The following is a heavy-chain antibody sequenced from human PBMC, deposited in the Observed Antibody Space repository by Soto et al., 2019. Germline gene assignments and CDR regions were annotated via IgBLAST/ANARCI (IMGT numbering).Heavy chain of an antibody. J-gene: IGHJ5*02. CDR3: ARLGIAAAGNPGP. CDR1: GYSFTTYW. D-gene: IGHD6-13*01. Sequence: KVSCKASGYSFTTYWISWVRQMPGKGLEWMGRIDPSDSYTNYSPSFQGHVTISADKSISTAYLQWSSLKASDTAMYYCARLGIAAAGNPGPWGQGTLVTVSS. V-gene: IGHV5-10-1*01. CDR2: IDPSDSYT.